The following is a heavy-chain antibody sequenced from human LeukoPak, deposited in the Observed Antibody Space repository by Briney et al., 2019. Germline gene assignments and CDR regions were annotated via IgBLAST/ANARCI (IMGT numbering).Heavy chain of an antibody. CDR2: INHSGST. CDR3: ARGRGYCSGGSCYRYYFDY. D-gene: IGHD2-15*01. J-gene: IGHJ4*02. Sequence: SETLSLTCAVYGGSFSGYYWSWIRQPPGKGLEWIGEINHSGSTNYNPSLKSRVTISVDTSKNQFSLKLSSVTAADTAVYYCARGRGYCSGGSCYRYYFDYWGQGTLVTVSS. CDR1: GGSFSGYY. V-gene: IGHV4-34*01.